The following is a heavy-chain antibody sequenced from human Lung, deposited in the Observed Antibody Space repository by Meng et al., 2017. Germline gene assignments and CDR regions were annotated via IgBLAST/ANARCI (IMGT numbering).Heavy chain of an antibody. J-gene: IGHJ4*02. V-gene: IGHV4-34*01. D-gene: IGHD4-11*01. CDR1: GGSFSDYD. CDR3: ARGPTTMAHDFDY. Sequence: QVRLRQWCAGVLKPPETLSLPCVVVGGSFSDYDWSLIRPHPGKGLEWIGEINHSGSTNYNPSLESRATISVDTSQNNLSLKLSSVTAADSAVYYCARGPTTMAHDFDYWGQGTLVTVSS. CDR2: INHSGST.